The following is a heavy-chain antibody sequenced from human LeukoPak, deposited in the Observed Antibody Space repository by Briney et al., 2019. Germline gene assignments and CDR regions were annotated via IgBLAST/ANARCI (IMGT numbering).Heavy chain of an antibody. J-gene: IGHJ3*02. CDR2: IYYSGST. CDR3: ARDPTTIVGAKDAFDI. D-gene: IGHD1-26*01. CDR1: GGSISSYY. Sequence: SETLSLTCTVSGGSISSYYWSWIRQPPGKGLEWIGSIYYSGSTYYNPSLKSRVTISVDTSKNQFSLKLSSVTAADTAVYYCARDPTTIVGAKDAFDIWGQGTMVTVSS. V-gene: IGHV4-59*05.